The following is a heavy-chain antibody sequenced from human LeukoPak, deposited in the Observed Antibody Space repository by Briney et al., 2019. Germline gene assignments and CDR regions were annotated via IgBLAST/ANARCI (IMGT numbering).Heavy chain of an antibody. Sequence: SETLSLTCTVSGGSISSYYWSRIRQPPGKGLEWIGYIYYSGSTNYNPSLKSRVTISVDTSKNQFSLKLSSVTAADTAVYYCASYYYDSSGYLLPDYWGQGTLVTVSS. CDR3: ASYYYDSSGYLLPDY. CDR1: GGSISSYY. V-gene: IGHV4-59*01. J-gene: IGHJ4*02. D-gene: IGHD3-22*01. CDR2: IYYSGST.